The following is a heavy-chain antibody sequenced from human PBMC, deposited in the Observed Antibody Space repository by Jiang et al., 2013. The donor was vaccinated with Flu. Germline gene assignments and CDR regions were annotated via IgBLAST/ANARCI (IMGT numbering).Heavy chain of an antibody. D-gene: IGHD5/OR15-5a*01. Sequence: SGFIFSGHGMHWVRPGVQGKGLEWVAVIWYDGSKKYYSDSVKGRFTISRDTSKNTLYLEMNSLKSEDTAVYYCARVFLSYFFDYWGQGVLVTVSS. CDR1: GFIFSGHG. CDR3: ARVFLSYFFDY. CDR2: IWYDGSKK. J-gene: IGHJ4*02. V-gene: IGHV3-33*01.